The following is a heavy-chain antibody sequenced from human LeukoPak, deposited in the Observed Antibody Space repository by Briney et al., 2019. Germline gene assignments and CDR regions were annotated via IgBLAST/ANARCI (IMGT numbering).Heavy chain of an antibody. CDR3: SRRGQWLGRWFDP. J-gene: IGHJ5*02. V-gene: IGHV4-39*07. Sequence: SETLSLTCTVSGGSISSGGYYWSWIRQPPGKGLEWIGEITHRGSTNYKSSLKSRVTISVDTSKNQFSLKLTSVTAADTANYCSRRGQWLGRWFDPWGQGTLVTVSS. CDR2: ITHRGST. CDR1: GGSISSGGYY. D-gene: IGHD6-19*01.